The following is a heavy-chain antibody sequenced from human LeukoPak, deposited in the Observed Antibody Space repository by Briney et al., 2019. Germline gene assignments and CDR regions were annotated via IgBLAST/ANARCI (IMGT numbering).Heavy chain of an antibody. CDR3: ARPKGEQLLTYFDY. V-gene: IGHV3-30*04. CDR1: GFTFSSYA. CDR2: ISYDGSNK. Sequence: GGTLRLSCAASGFTFSSYAMHWVRQAPGKGLEWVAVISYDGSNKYYADSVKGRFTISRDNSKNTLYLQMNSLRAEDTAVYYCARPKGEQLLTYFDYWGQGTLVTVSS. J-gene: IGHJ4*02. D-gene: IGHD2-2*01.